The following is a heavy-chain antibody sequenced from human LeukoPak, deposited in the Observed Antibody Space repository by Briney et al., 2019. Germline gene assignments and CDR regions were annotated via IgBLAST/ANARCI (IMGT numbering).Heavy chain of an antibody. J-gene: IGHJ4*02. CDR1: GYTFTDYY. V-gene: IGHV1-2*02. CDR3: AREVTRWLQEIHY. CDR2: INPNSGGT. Sequence: ASVKVSCKASGYTFTDYYTHWVRQAPGQGLEWMGWINPNSGGTNYAQKFQGRVTMTRDTSISTAYMELSRLRSDDTAVYYCAREVTRWLQEIHYWGQGTLVTVSS. D-gene: IGHD5-24*01.